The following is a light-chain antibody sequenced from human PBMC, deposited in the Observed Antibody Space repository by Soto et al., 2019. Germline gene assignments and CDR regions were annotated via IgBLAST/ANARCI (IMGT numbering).Light chain of an antibody. CDR1: QFIGKH. Sequence: DIQMTQSPSSLSASVGDRVTITCRAGQFIGKHLNWYQQKPGKAPKLLIFGALNLAAAVPSRFSGSGSGKEFPLTISSLLLDDFANYIRQQTYTAVSVGPGTTVEI. J-gene: IGKJ3*01. CDR2: GAL. CDR3: QQTYTAVS. V-gene: IGKV1-39*01.